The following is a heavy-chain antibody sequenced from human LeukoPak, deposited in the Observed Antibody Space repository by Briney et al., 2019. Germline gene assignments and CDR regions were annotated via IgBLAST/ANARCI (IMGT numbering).Heavy chain of an antibody. V-gene: IGHV3-48*01. CDR2: ISSSSSTI. CDR3: ARERYCSSTSCPDYGMDV. CDR1: GFTFSSYS. D-gene: IGHD2-2*01. Sequence: XGSLRLFCAASGFTFSSYSMNWVRQAPGKGLEWVSYISSSSSTIYYADSVKGRFTISRDNAKNSLYLQMNSLRAEDTAVYYCARERYCSSTSCPDYGMDVWGQGTTVTVSS. J-gene: IGHJ6*02.